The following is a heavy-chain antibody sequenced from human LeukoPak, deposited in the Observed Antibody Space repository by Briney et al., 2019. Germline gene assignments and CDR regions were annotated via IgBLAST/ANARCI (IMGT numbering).Heavy chain of an antibody. Sequence: SQTLSLTCTVSGDSISSTSYYWSWIRQPAGKGLEWIGRVYTSGSSDYNPSLKSRVTISVDTSKNHFSLKLSSVTAADTAVYYCARGYSGYGTRFDPWGQGTLVTVSS. J-gene: IGHJ5*02. CDR3: ARGYSGYGTRFDP. V-gene: IGHV4-61*02. D-gene: IGHD5-12*01. CDR1: GDSISSTSYY. CDR2: VYTSGSS.